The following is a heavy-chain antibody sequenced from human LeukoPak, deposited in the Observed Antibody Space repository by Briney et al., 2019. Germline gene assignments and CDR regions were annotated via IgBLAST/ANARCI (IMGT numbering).Heavy chain of an antibody. CDR1: GGSISSYY. V-gene: IGHV4-59*08. J-gene: IGHJ5*02. Sequence: SEILSLTCTVSGGSISSYYWSWIRQPPGKGLEWIGYIYYSGSTNYNPSLKSRVTISVDTSKNQFSLKLSSVTAADTAVYYCARHSWGHNWFDPWGQGTLVTVSS. CDR2: IYYSGST. D-gene: IGHD3-16*01. CDR3: ARHSWGHNWFDP.